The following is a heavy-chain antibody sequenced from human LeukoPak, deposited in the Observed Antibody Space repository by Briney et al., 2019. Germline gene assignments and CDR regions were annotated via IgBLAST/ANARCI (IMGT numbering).Heavy chain of an antibody. Sequence: SQTLSLTCTVSGGSISSGGYYWSWIRQHPGKGLEWIGYIYYSGSTNYNPSLKSRVTISVDTSKNQFSLKLSSVTAADTAVYYCARRGPGNWFDPWGQGTLVTVSS. CDR2: IYYSGST. J-gene: IGHJ5*02. CDR3: ARRGPGNWFDP. CDR1: GGSISSGGYY. V-gene: IGHV4-31*03.